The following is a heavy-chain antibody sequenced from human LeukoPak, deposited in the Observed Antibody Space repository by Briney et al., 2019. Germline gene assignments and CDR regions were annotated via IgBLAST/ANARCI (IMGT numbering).Heavy chain of an antibody. CDR3: ARQISMVRGQTGYFDY. J-gene: IGHJ4*02. V-gene: IGHV4-34*01. D-gene: IGHD3-10*01. CDR1: GGSFSGYY. Sequence: SSETLSLTCAVYGGSFSGYYWSWIRQPPGKGLEWIAEINHSGSTNYNPSLKSRVSISVDTSKNQFSLKMSSVTAADTAVYYCARQISMVRGQTGYFDYWGQGTLVTVSS. CDR2: INHSGST.